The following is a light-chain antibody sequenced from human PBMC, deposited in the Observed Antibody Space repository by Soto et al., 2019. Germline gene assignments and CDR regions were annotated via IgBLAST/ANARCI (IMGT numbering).Light chain of an antibody. CDR2: GAS. CDR3: QQYSSSPIT. Sequence: EIVLTQSPGTLSLSPGERATLFCRASQSFSSTYLAWYQQKPGQAPRLLIYGASSRATGIPDSFSGGGSGTDFSLTISRLDPEDFAVYYCQQYSSSPITFGQGTRLEIK. J-gene: IGKJ5*01. CDR1: QSFSSTY. V-gene: IGKV3-20*01.